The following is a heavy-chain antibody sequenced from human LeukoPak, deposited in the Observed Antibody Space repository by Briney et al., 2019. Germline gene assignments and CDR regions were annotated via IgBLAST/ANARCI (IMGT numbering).Heavy chain of an antibody. V-gene: IGHV3-7*01. J-gene: IGHJ4*02. CDR2: IKQDGSEK. Sequence: GGSLRLSCAASGFTFSSYWMSWVRQAPGKGLEWVANIKQDGSEKYYVDSVKGRFTISRDNVKNSLYLQMNSLRAEDTAVYYCARDPNWNDALGFDYWGQGTLVTVSS. CDR1: GFTFSSYW. D-gene: IGHD1-20*01. CDR3: ARDPNWNDALGFDY.